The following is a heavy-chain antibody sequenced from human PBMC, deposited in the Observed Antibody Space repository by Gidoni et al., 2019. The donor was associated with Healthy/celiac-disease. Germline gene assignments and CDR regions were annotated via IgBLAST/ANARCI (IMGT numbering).Heavy chain of an antibody. CDR2: IYTSGST. V-gene: IGHV4-61*02. D-gene: IGHD6-19*01. CDR3: ARERAVAGTNYYGMDV. Sequence: QVQLQESGPGLVKPSQTLSLTCTVSGGSISSGSYYWSWIRQPAGKGLEWIGRIYTSGSTNYNPSLKSRVTISVDTSKNQFSLKLSSVTAADTAVYYCARERAVAGTNYYGMDVWGQGTTVTVSS. J-gene: IGHJ6*02. CDR1: GGSISSGSYY.